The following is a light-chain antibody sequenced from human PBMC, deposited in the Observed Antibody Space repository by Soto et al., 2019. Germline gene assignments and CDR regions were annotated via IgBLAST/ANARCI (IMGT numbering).Light chain of an antibody. CDR2: EGS. CDR3: CSYAGSNTLL. J-gene: IGLJ2*01. Sequence: QSALTQPASVSGSPGQSITISSTRTSSDVGSYNLVSWYQQHPGKAPKLMIFEGSKRPSGVSNRFSGSKSGNTASLTISGLQAEDEADYYCCSYAGSNTLLFGGGTKLTVL. CDR1: SSDVGSYNL. V-gene: IGLV2-23*01.